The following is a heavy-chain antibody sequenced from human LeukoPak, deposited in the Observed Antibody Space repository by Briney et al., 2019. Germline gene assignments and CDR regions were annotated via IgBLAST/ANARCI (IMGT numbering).Heavy chain of an antibody. D-gene: IGHD6-25*01. Sequence: SETLSLTCTVSGGSISSYYWSWIRQPPGKGLEWIGYIYYSGSTNYNPSLKSRVTISVDTSKNQFSLKLSSVTAADTAVYFCATTSVGYYAFDIWGQGTMVTVSS. CDR3: ATTSVGYYAFDI. J-gene: IGHJ3*02. V-gene: IGHV4-59*12. CDR1: GGSISSYY. CDR2: IYYSGST.